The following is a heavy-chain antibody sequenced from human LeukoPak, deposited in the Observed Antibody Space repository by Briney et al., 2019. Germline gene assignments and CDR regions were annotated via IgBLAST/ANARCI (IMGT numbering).Heavy chain of an antibody. J-gene: IGHJ4*02. D-gene: IGHD3-16*01. CDR2: IYYNGNT. CDR1: GGSISSYY. V-gene: IGHV4-59*01. CDR3: ARGGTYGAYLDY. Sequence: SETLSLTCTVSGGSISSYYWGWIRQAPGKGLEWIGYIYYNGNTNTYNPSLQSRATISVYTSKNHLSLELRSVTAADTAVYYCARGGTYGAYLDYWGQGSLVIVSS.